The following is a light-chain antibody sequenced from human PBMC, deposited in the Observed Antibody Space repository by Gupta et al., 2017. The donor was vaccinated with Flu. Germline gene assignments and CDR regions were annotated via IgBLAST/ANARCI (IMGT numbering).Light chain of an antibody. Sequence: IAISCSGTSSDVGGCNYVSWYQQHPGKAPKLMIYDVTIRPSGISDRFSGSKSGNTASLTISGLQAEDEADYYCSSYTSSSTLGVFGTGTKVTVL. CDR2: DVT. CDR3: SSYTSSSTLGV. CDR1: SSDVGGCNY. J-gene: IGLJ1*01. V-gene: IGLV2-14*04.